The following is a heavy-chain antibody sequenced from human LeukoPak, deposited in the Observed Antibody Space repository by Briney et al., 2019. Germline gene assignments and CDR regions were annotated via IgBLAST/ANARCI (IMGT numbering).Heavy chain of an antibody. Sequence: GGSLRLSCAASGLTVSSNFMSWVRQAPGKGLEWVSVTCSDGSTFYADSVKGRFTISRDNSKNTLYLQMNSLRAEDTAVHYCARILKGSGPEYYYYGMDVWGQGTTVTVSS. D-gene: IGHD3-10*01. CDR2: TCSDGST. CDR3: ARILKGSGPEYYYYGMDV. J-gene: IGHJ6*02. V-gene: IGHV3-53*01. CDR1: GLTVSSNF.